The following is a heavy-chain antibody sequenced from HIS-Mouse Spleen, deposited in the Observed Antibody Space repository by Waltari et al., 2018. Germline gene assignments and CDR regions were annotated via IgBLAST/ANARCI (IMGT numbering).Heavy chain of an antibody. D-gene: IGHD2-21*02. CDR3: ARGAGVVVTAILNYYFDY. CDR1: GGSFSGYY. J-gene: IGHJ4*02. CDR2: INHSGST. Sequence: QVQLQQWGAGLLKPSETLSLTCAVYGGSFSGYYWSWIRQPPGKGLEWIGEINHSGSTNYNPSRKSRVTISVDTSKNQFSLKLSSVTAADTAVYYGARGAGVVVTAILNYYFDYWGQGTLVTVSS. V-gene: IGHV4-34*01.